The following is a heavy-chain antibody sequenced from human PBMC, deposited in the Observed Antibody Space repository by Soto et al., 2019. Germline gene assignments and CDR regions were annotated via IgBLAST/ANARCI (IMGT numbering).Heavy chain of an antibody. V-gene: IGHV3-23*01. D-gene: IGHD3-10*01. CDR3: AKAPGGSGSYYDRRPGFIDY. CDR1: GFTFSSYA. Sequence: EVQLLESGGGLVQPGGSLRLSCAASGFTFSSYAMSWVRQAPGKGLEWVSAISGSGGSTYYADSVKGRFTISRDNSKNTLYLQMKSMRAEDTAVYYCAKAPGGSGSYYDRRPGFIDYWGQGTLVTVSS. J-gene: IGHJ4*02. CDR2: ISGSGGST.